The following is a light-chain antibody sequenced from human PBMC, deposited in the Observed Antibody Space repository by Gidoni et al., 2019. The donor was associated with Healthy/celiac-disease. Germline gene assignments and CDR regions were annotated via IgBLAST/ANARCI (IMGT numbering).Light chain of an antibody. V-gene: IGKV1-33*01. J-gene: IGKJ4*01. CDR2: DAS. CDR1: QDISNY. Sequence: DIQMTQSPSSLSASAGDRVTITCQASQDISNYLNWYQQKPGKAPKLLIYDASDLETGVPSTFSGSGSGTDFTFTISSLQPEDIAIYYCQQYGNLPLTFGGGTKVEIK. CDR3: QQYGNLPLT.